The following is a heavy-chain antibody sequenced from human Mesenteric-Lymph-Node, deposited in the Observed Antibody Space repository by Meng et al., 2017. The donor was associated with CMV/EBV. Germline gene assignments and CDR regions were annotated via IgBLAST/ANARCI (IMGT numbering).Heavy chain of an antibody. CDR1: GFTFRTYN. Sequence: GESLKISCAASGFTFRTYNMNWVRQAPGKGLEWVSGISGSGGSTYYTDSVKGRFTVSRDNSKNTLYLQMNSLRAEDTAVYYCARGYGHLWGQGTLVTVSS. CDR3: ARGYGHL. D-gene: IGHD1-14*01. CDR2: ISGSGGST. J-gene: IGHJ5*02. V-gene: IGHV3-23*01.